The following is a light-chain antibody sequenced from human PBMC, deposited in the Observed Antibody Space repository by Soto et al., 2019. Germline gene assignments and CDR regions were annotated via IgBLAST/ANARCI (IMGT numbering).Light chain of an antibody. J-gene: IGKJ2*01. CDR3: QQDNNWPPYT. Sequence: EIVMTQSPATLSVSPGERVTLSCRASQSVSSDLAWFQQKPGQAPRLRIYAASTRATGIPARFSGSGSGTEVPLTISSLQSEDFAVYYCQQDNNWPPYTFGQGTKLEIK. CDR1: QSVSSD. CDR2: AAS. V-gene: IGKV3-15*01.